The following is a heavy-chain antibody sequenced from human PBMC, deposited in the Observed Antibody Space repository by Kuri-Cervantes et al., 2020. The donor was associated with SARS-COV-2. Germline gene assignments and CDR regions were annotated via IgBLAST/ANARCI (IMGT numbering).Heavy chain of an antibody. CDR1: GFTFSSYG. V-gene: IGHV3-30*18. CDR3: AKDRVGVQDF. J-gene: IGHJ4*02. CDR2: ISYDGSNK. Sequence: GGSLRLSCAASGFTFSSYGMHWVRQAPGKGLEWVAVISYDGSNKYYADSVKGRFTISRDNSQNTLYLHIKSLRSEDTAMYYCAKDRVGVQDFWGQGTLVTVSS. D-gene: IGHD2-21*01.